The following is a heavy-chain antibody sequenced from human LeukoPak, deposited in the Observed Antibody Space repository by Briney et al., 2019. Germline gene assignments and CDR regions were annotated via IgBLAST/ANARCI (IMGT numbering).Heavy chain of an antibody. V-gene: IGHV4-59*01. Sequence: SETLSLTCTVSGGSISSYYWSWIRQPPGKGLEWIGYIYYSGSTNYNPSLKSRVTISVDTSKNQFSLKLSSVTAADTAVYYCARSSASYGYSPGHDAFDIWGQGTMVTVSS. CDR3: ARSSASYGYSPGHDAFDI. CDR1: GGSISSYY. D-gene: IGHD5-18*01. CDR2: IYYSGST. J-gene: IGHJ3*02.